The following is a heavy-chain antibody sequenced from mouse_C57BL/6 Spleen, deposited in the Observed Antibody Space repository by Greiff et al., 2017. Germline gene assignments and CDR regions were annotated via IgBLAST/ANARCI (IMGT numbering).Heavy chain of an antibody. J-gene: IGHJ2*01. D-gene: IGHD2-14*01. Sequence: EVQLQESGGGLVKPGGSLKLSCAASGFTFSDYGMHWVRQAPETGLEWVAYISSGSSTIYYADTVKGRFTISRDNAKNTLFLQMTSLRSEDTAMYYCARGAHRDYWGQGTTLTVSS. CDR2: ISSGSSTI. CDR1: GFTFSDYG. V-gene: IGHV5-17*01. CDR3: ARGAHRDY.